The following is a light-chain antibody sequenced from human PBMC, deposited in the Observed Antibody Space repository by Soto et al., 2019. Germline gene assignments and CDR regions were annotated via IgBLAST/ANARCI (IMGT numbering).Light chain of an antibody. V-gene: IGLV2-14*01. Sequence: QSVLTQPASVSGSPGQSITISCTGTSSDVGGNKYVSWYQQYPGKVPKLLINKVTNRPSGVSYRFSGSKSGNTASLTISALLAEDEADYFCALSTSDSLYVFGTGTKVTVL. CDR2: KVT. J-gene: IGLJ1*01. CDR3: ALSTSDSLYV. CDR1: SSDVGGNKY.